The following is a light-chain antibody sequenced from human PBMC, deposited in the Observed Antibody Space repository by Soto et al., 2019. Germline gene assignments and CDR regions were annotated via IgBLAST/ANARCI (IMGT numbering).Light chain of an antibody. CDR2: DAS. Sequence: EIVLTQSPGALSLSPGERATLSCRASQTASSSHLAWYQQKPGQAPRLLIYDASSRATGISDRFSGSGSGTDFTLTISRLESEDFAVYYCQQYGRSPYTFGQGTKVDTK. CDR1: QTASSSH. CDR3: QQYGRSPYT. V-gene: IGKV3-20*01. J-gene: IGKJ2*01.